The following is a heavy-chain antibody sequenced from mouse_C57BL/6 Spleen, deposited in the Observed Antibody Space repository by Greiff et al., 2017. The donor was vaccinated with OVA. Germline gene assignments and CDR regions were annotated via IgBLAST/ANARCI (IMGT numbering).Heavy chain of an antibody. CDR2: INPYNGGT. CDR1: GYTFTDYY. J-gene: IGHJ2*01. D-gene: IGHD3-2*02. CDR3: ARGTSSGLYYFDY. V-gene: IGHV1-19*01. Sequence: EVQLQQSGPVLVKPGASVKMSCKASGYTFTDYYMNWVKQSHGKSLEWIGVINPYNGGTSYNQKFKGKATLTVDKSSSTAYMELNSLTSEDSAVYYCARGTSSGLYYFDYWGKGTTLTVSS.